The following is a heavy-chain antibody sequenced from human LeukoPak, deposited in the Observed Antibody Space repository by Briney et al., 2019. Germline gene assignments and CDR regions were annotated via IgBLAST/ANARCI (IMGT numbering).Heavy chain of an antibody. CDR2: ISYDGSNK. V-gene: IGHV3-30*18. D-gene: IGHD3-22*01. J-gene: IGHJ4*02. Sequence: GGSLRLSCAASGFTFSSYGMHWVRQAPGKGLEWVAVISYDGSNKYYADSVKGRFTISRDNSKNTLYLQMNSLRAEDTAIYYCAKGTYYYDSSGPDYWGQGTLVTVSS. CDR1: GFTFSSYG. CDR3: AKGTYYYDSSGPDY.